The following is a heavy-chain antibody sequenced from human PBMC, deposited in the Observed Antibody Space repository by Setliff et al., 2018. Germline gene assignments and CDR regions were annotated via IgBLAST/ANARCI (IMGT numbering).Heavy chain of an antibody. D-gene: IGHD3-22*01. CDR3: ARAPWGDDYDSLYTWFDP. CDR2: VNPSGGKT. V-gene: IGHV1-46*01. Sequence: GASVKVSCKTSGYGFTSHYFHWLRQAPGQGLEWMGIVNPSGGKTTLSQKLQGRVSMTADASTATVYMELHSLTSEDTAIYYCARAPWGDDYDSLYTWFDPWGQESLVTVSS. CDR1: GYGFTSHY. J-gene: IGHJ5*02.